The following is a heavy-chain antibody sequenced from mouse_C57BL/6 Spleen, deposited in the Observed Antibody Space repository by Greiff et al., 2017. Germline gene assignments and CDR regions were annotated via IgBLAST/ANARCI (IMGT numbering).Heavy chain of an antibody. Sequence: VQLQQSGAELARPGASVKLSCKASGYTFTSYGISWVKQRTGQGLEWIGEIYPRSGNTYYNEKFEGKATLTADKSSSTAYMELRSLTSEDSAVYFCASNDYDGYAMDYWGQGTSVTVSS. J-gene: IGHJ4*01. D-gene: IGHD2-4*01. CDR1: GYTFTSYG. CDR2: IYPRSGNT. CDR3: ASNDYDGYAMDY. V-gene: IGHV1-81*01.